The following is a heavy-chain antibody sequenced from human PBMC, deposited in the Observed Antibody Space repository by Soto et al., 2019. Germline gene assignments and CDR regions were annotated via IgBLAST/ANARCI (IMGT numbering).Heavy chain of an antibody. Sequence: SVKVSGKASGGTFSSYAISWVRQAPGQGLEWMGGIIPIFGTANYAQKFQGRVTITADESTSTAYMELSSLRSEDTAVYYCARDLPSLRGGMDVWGQGTTVTVSS. J-gene: IGHJ6*02. V-gene: IGHV1-69*13. CDR3: ARDLPSLRGGMDV. D-gene: IGHD3-10*01. CDR2: IIPIFGTA. CDR1: GGTFSSYA.